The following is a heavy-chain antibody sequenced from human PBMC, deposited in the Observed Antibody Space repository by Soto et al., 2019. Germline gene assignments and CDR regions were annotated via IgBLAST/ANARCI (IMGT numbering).Heavy chain of an antibody. CDR2: IIPIFGTA. Sequence: GASVKVSCKASGGTFSSYAISWVRQAPGQGLEWMGGIIPIFGTANYAQKFQGRVTITADESTSTAYMELSSLRSEDTAVYYCARANYYDSSGYYYPDYWGQGTLGTVSS. CDR1: GGTFSSYA. J-gene: IGHJ4*02. V-gene: IGHV1-69*13. D-gene: IGHD3-22*01. CDR3: ARANYYDSSGYYYPDY.